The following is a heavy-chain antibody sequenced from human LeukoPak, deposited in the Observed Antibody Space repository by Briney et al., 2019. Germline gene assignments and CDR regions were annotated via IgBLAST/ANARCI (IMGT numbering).Heavy chain of an antibody. D-gene: IGHD3-3*01. J-gene: IGHJ4*02. V-gene: IGHV4-34*01. CDR3: ARAPRRFGVAQKPHFPFDY. CDR2: IKHSGST. CDR1: GESFSGYY. Sequence: PSETLSLTCAVYGESFSGYYWSWIRQPPGKGLEWIGEIKHSGSTNYNPSLKSRVTISVDTSKNQFSLKLSSVTAADTAVYYCARAPRRFGVAQKPHFPFDYWGQGTLVTVSS.